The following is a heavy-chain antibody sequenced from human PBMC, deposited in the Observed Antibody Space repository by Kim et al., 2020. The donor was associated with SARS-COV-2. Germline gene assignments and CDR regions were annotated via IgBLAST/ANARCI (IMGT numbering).Heavy chain of an antibody. D-gene: IGHD5-12*01. CDR2: IDPSDSYT. J-gene: IGHJ6*02. CDR3: ARYLRSSYYYYGMDV. CDR1: GYSFTSYW. Sequence: GESLKISCKGSGYSFTSYWISWVRQMPGKGLEWMGRIDPSDSYTNYSPSFQGHVTISADKSISTAYLQWSSLKASDTAMYYCARYLRSSYYYYGMDVWGQGTTVTLSS. V-gene: IGHV5-10-1*01.